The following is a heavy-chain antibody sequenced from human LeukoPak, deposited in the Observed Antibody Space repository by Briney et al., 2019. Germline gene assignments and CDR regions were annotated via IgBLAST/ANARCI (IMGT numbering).Heavy chain of an antibody. CDR2: IYHTGAT. CDR1: RGSIGSYY. Sequence: PSETLSLTCTVSRGSIGSYYWSWVRQPPGKGLEWIGSIYHTGATNYNPSLKTRLTISVHLSKNQFFLKINSMTAADTALYYCARHNRGTAMVLDPFDLWGQGTMVTVSS. CDR3: ARHNRGTAMVLDPFDL. V-gene: IGHV4-59*08. D-gene: IGHD5-18*01. J-gene: IGHJ3*01.